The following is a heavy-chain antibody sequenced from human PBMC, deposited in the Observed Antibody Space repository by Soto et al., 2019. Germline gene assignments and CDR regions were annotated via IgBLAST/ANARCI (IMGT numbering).Heavy chain of an antibody. V-gene: IGHV5-51*01. Sequence: GESLKISCKGSGYSFTTNWIGWVRQMPGKGLEWMGVIYPGDSETRYSPSFQGQVAISADKSINTAYLQWSSLKASDTAMYYCARHSGVAEDGTDWGQGTLVTVSS. CDR1: GYSFTTNW. D-gene: IGHD6-13*01. J-gene: IGHJ1*01. CDR3: ARHSGVAEDGTD. CDR2: IYPGDSET.